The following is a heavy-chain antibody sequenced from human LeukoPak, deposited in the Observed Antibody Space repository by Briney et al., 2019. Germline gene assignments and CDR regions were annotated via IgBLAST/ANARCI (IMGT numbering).Heavy chain of an antibody. CDR2: NNINGGGT. CDR3: ACGGTAFDY. V-gene: IGHV1-2*02. J-gene: IGHJ4*02. Sequence: ASVRDSPMASVDTHTAYYIHGVRLAPGQGVEWMGWNNINGGGTNYAQKFQARVTMTRDTSISTAYMELSRLTSDDTAVYYCACGGTAFDYWGQGALVTVSS. CDR1: VDTHTAYY. D-gene: IGHD2-21*02.